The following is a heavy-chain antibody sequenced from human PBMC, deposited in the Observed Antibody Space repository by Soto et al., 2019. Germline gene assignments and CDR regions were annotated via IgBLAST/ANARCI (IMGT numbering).Heavy chain of an antibody. V-gene: IGHV3-74*01. D-gene: IGHD4-4*01. CDR1: GFTFTNDA. Sequence: GGSLRLSCAASGFTFTNDASHWFCQAAGKGLVWVSRINMGGSSTNYADSVKGRFTISRDNGKNTLYLQMNSLRVDDRVLYACAGGRRAVYGNDYWGKGAMVTV. CDR3: AGGRRAVYGNDY. J-gene: IGHJ4*02. CDR2: INMGGSST.